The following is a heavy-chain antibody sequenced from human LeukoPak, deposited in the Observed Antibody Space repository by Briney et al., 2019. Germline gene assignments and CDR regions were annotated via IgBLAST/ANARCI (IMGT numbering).Heavy chain of an antibody. CDR3: AKKMSITAASQVDY. Sequence: GGSLRPSCAASGFTFSSYAMSWVRQAPGKGLEWVSAISSSGGSTDYTDSVKGRFTISRDNSKNTLYLQMNSLRAEDTAVYYCAKKMSITAASQVDYWGQGTLVTVSS. V-gene: IGHV3-23*01. D-gene: IGHD1-20*01. CDR2: ISSSGGST. CDR1: GFTFSSYA. J-gene: IGHJ4*02.